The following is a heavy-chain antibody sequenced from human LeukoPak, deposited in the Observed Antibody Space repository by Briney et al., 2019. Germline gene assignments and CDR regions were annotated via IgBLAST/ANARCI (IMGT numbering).Heavy chain of an antibody. V-gene: IGHV4-39*07. D-gene: IGHD6-13*01. CDR3: ARVRAAAGTTPFDY. J-gene: IGHJ4*02. CDR2: IYYSGST. Sequence: SETLSLTCSVSGGSIRYTSYYWGWIRQPPGKGLEWIGSIYYSGSTYYNPSLKSRVTISVDTSKNQFSLKLSSVTAADTAVYYCARVRAAAGTTPFDYWGQGTLVTVSS. CDR1: GGSIRYTSYY.